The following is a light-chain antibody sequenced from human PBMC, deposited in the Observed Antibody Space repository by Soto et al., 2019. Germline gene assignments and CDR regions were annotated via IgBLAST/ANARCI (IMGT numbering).Light chain of an antibody. Sequence: QSVLTQPPSASGTPGQSVTISCSGSSSNIGSGIVTWYQQVPGTAPKLLIHSNDERPSGVPDRFSGSKSGTSASLAISGLQAEDEADYYCQSYDASLIGYVFGSGTKLTVL. CDR3: QSYDASLIGYV. CDR1: SSNIGSGI. V-gene: IGLV1-44*01. CDR2: SND. J-gene: IGLJ1*01.